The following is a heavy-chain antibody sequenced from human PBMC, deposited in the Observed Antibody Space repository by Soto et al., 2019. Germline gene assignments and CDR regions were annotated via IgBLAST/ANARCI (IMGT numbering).Heavy chain of an antibody. CDR1: GFTFSDHY. J-gene: IGHJ4*02. D-gene: IGHD5-18*01. V-gene: IGHV3-72*01. CDR2: TRNKANSYTT. Sequence: GGSLRLSCAASGFTFSDHYMDWVRQAPGKGLEWVGRTRNKANSYTTEYAASVKGRFTISRDDSKNSLYLQMNSLKTEDTAVYYCARSVDTAMVYFDYWGQGTLVTVSS. CDR3: ARSVDTAMVYFDY.